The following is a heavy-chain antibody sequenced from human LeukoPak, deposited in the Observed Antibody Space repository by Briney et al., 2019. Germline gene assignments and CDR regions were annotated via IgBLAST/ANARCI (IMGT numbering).Heavy chain of an antibody. V-gene: IGHV3-30*18. J-gene: IGHJ4*02. CDR1: GFTFSSYG. Sequence: PGGSLRLSCAASGFTFSSYGIHWVRQAPGKGLEWVAFISYYGSNKYYIDSVKGRFTISRDNSKNTLYLQMNSLRDEDTAVYYCAKDRGEQWLVTSFDYWGQGPLVTVSS. CDR3: AKDRGEQWLVTSFDY. CDR2: ISYYGSNK. D-gene: IGHD6-19*01.